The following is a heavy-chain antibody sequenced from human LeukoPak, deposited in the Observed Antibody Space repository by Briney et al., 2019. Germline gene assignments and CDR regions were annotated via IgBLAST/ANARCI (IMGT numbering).Heavy chain of an antibody. CDR3: ASPNSMAGTHYLHY. CDR2: ISYDGTDK. V-gene: IGHV3-30*04. J-gene: IGHJ4*02. CDR1: GFTFTTFP. D-gene: IGHD6-19*01. Sequence: PGGSLRLSCAASGFTFTTFPMHWVRQPPGKGLEWVAVISYDGTDKYYADSVKGRFTISRDNSKSTLYLQMGSLRAEDTAVYYCASPNSMAGTHYLHYWGQGTLVTVSS.